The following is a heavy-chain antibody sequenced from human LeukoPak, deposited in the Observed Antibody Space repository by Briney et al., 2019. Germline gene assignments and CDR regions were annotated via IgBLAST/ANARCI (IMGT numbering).Heavy chain of an antibody. J-gene: IGHJ4*02. D-gene: IGHD4-17*01. CDR1: GYTFTSYG. V-gene: IGHV1-18*01. Sequence: ASVKVSCKASGYTFTSYGISWVRQAPGQGLEWVGWISAYNGNTNYAQKLQGRVTMTTDTSTSTAYMELRSLRSDDTAVYYCARALRTQYGDPPDYWGQGTLVTVSS. CDR2: ISAYNGNT. CDR3: ARALRTQYGDPPDY.